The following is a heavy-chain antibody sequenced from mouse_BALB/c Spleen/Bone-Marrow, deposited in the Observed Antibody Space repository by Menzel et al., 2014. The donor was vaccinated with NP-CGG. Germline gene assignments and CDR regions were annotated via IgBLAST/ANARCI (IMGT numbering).Heavy chain of an antibody. CDR1: GYTFTSYW. D-gene: IGHD2-1*01. Sequence: VQLQQSGAELAKPGASVKMSCKASGYTFTSYWMHWVKQRPGQGLEWIGYINPSTGYTEYNQKFKDKATLTADKSSSTAYMQLSSLTSEDSAVYYWARVNYEARGHWEQEPSVTNPS. J-gene: IGHJ4*01. CDR3: ARVNYEARGH. V-gene: IGHV1-7*01. CDR2: INPSTGYT.